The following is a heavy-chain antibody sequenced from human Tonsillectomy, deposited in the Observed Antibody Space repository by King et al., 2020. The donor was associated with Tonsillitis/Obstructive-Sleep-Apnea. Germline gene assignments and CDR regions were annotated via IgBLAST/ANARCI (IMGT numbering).Heavy chain of an antibody. J-gene: IGHJ4*02. V-gene: IGHV1-2*02. D-gene: IGHD5-12*01. CDR2: INPNSGGT. CDR3: ARSRLNMVALGY. CDR1: GYTFTGYY. Sequence: VQLVESGAEVKKPGASVKVSCKASGYTFTGYYMHWVRQAPGQGLEWMGWINPNSGGTNYAQKFQGRVTMTRDTSISTGYMELSMLRSDDTAVYYCARSRLNMVALGYWGQGTLVTVSS.